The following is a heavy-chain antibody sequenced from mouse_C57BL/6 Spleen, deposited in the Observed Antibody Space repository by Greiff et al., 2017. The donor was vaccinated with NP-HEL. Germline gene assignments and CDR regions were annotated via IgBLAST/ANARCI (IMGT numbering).Heavy chain of an antibody. CDR2: IYPGDGDT. Sequence: QVQLKESGPELVKPGASVKISCKASGYAFSSSWMNWVKQRPGKGLEWIGRIYPGDGDTNYNGKFKGKATLTADKSSSKAYMQLSSLTSEDSAVYFCARHGSSYGYYAMDYWGQGTSVTVSS. D-gene: IGHD1-1*01. CDR1: GYAFSSSW. CDR3: ARHGSSYGYYAMDY. V-gene: IGHV1-82*01. J-gene: IGHJ4*01.